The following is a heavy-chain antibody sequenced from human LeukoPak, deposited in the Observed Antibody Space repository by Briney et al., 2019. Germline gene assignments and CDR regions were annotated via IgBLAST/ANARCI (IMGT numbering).Heavy chain of an antibody. CDR1: GFTFSGYG. CDR3: ARGMYRYYYGMDV. J-gene: IGHJ6*02. D-gene: IGHD3-16*02. Sequence: GGSLRLSCAASGFTFSGYGMHWVRQAPGRGLEWVAVIWYDGRNKYYADSVKGRFTISRDNSKDTLYLQMNSLRAEDTAVYYCARGMYRYYYGMDVWGQGTTVTVSS. CDR2: IWYDGRNK. V-gene: IGHV3-33*01.